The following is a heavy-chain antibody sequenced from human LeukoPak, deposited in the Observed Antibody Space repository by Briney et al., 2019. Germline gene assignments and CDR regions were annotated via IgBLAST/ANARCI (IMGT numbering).Heavy chain of an antibody. CDR2: IDDSGNT. CDR1: GGSISRYY. V-gene: IGHV4-59*01. Sequence: SETLSLTCTVSGGSISRYYWSWIRRPPGKGLEWIGYIDDSGNTNYNPSLKSQVTISVDKSKNQFSLKLSFVTAADMAMYYCARSDYHNSGSHTVFDAFDIWGQGTRVTVSS. CDR3: ARSDYHNSGSHTVFDAFDI. D-gene: IGHD3-10*01. J-gene: IGHJ3*02.